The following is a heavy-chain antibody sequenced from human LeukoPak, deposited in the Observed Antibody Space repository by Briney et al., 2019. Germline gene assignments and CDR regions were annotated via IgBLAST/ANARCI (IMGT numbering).Heavy chain of an antibody. Sequence: GGSLRLSCAASGFTFGSYAISWVRQAPGKGLEGVSGISGSGGRTEDPASVTARFTISRDNSKNPLDLQMNSLSGEDTAVYYCARSSTVIVGDFGYWGQGTLVTVSS. CDR2: ISGSGGRT. V-gene: IGHV3-23*01. CDR3: ARSSTVIVGDFGY. J-gene: IGHJ4*02. CDR1: GFTFGSYA. D-gene: IGHD3-22*01.